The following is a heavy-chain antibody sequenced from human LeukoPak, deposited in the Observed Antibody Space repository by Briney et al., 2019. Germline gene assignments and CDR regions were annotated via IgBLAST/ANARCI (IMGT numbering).Heavy chain of an antibody. D-gene: IGHD3-22*01. V-gene: IGHV4-34*01. CDR2: INHSGST. CDR1: GGSFSGYY. CDR3: ARGYGRRGTRTVYYYDSSGYYSS. Sequence: PSETLSLTCAVYGGSFSGYYWSWLRQPPGKGLEWIGEINHSGSTNYNPSLKSRVTISVDTSKNQFSLRLRSVTAADTAVYYCARGYGRRGTRTVYYYDSSGYYSSWGQGTLVTVSS. J-gene: IGHJ5*02.